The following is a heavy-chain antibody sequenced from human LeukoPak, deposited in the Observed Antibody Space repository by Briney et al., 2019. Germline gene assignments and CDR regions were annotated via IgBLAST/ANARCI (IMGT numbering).Heavy chain of an antibody. J-gene: IGHJ4*02. D-gene: IGHD3-22*01. V-gene: IGHV3-30-3*01. Sequence: GGSLRLSCAASGFTFSSYAMHWVRQAPGKGLEWVAVISYDGSNKYYADSVKGRLTISRDNSKNTLYLQMNSLRAEDTAVYYCARDLGLGYLDYWGQGTLVTVSS. CDR1: GFTFSSYA. CDR3: ARDLGLGYLDY. CDR2: ISYDGSNK.